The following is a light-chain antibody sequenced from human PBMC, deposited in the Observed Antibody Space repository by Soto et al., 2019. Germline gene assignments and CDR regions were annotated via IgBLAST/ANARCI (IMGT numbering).Light chain of an antibody. CDR1: HDISNY. Sequence: DLQLTQSPSSLSASVGDRVNITCRASHDISNYLAWFQQRPGKAPQSLIYSASSLQRGVSSKFSGSGSGTHFTLTISGLQPEDFATYYCQQYNSYPRTFGQGTKLEIK. J-gene: IGKJ2*01. CDR3: QQYNSYPRT. V-gene: IGKV1-16*02. CDR2: SAS.